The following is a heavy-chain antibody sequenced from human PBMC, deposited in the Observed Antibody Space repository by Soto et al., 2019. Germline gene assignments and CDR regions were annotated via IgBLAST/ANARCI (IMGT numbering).Heavy chain of an antibody. CDR2: IYYSGST. Sequence: KPSETLSLTCTVSGGSISSYYWSWIRQPPGKGLEWIGYIYYSGSTNYNPSLKSRVTISVDTSKNQFSLKLSSVTAADTAVYYCARYSDSFDLYYFDYWGQGTLVTVSS. CDR1: GGSISSYY. CDR3: ARYSDSFDLYYFDY. V-gene: IGHV4-59*01. D-gene: IGHD2-15*01. J-gene: IGHJ4*02.